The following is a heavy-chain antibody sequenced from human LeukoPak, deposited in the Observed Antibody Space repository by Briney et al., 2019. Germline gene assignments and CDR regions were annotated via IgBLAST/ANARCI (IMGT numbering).Heavy chain of an antibody. D-gene: IGHD3-22*01. V-gene: IGHV3-64*01. CDR3: ARVGGYYYDSSGYSD. J-gene: IGHJ4*02. CDR1: GFTFSSYA. CDR2: ISSNGGST. Sequence: PGGSLRLSCAASGFTFSSYAMHWVRQAPGKGLEYVSAISSNGGSTYYANSVKGGFTISRDNSKNTLYLQMGSLRAEDMAVYYCARVGGYYYDSSGYSDWGQGTLVTVSS.